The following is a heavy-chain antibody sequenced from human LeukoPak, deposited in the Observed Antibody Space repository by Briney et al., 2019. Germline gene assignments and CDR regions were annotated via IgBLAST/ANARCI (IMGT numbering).Heavy chain of an antibody. Sequence: GGSLRLSRAASGFSVSTNYMNWVREAPGKGLEWVSILYSGSSTYYTDSVKGRFTISRDNSRNTLYLHMTNLRAEDTAVYYCARVGDHYHWYLDLWGRGSLLTVSS. CDR2: LYSGSST. J-gene: IGHJ2*01. CDR3: ARVGDHYHWYLDL. V-gene: IGHV3-53*01. CDR1: GFSVSTNY. D-gene: IGHD3-10*01.